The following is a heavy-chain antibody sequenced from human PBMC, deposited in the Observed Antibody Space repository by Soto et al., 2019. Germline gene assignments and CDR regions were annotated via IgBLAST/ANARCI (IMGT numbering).Heavy chain of an antibody. D-gene: IGHD5-18*01. J-gene: IGHJ6*02. V-gene: IGHV3-13*01. Sequence: EVQLVESGGGLVQPGGSLRLSCAASGITFSSYDMHWVRQATGKGLEWVSAIGTAGDTYYPGSVRGRFTISRENAKNSLYLQMNSLRAEDTAVYYCARESSYEFYYFYGMDVWGQGTTVTVSS. CDR1: GITFSSYD. CDR3: ARESSYEFYYFYGMDV. CDR2: IGTAGDT.